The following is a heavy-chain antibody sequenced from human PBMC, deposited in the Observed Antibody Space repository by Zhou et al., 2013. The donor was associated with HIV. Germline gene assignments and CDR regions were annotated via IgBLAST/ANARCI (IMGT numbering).Heavy chain of an antibody. CDR2: VSPYNENT. D-gene: IGHD3-3*01. CDR3: ARGNQRFLEWLPLDY. V-gene: IGHV1-18*01. CDR1: GYTFTSYG. J-gene: IGHJ4*02. Sequence: QIQLVQSGTEVKKPGASVKVSCKASGYTFTSYGISWVRQAPGQGLEWMGWVSPYNENTNYAQKLQGRVTMTTDTSTTTAYMELRSLRSDDTAVYYCARGNQRFLEWLPLDYWGQGTLVTVSS.